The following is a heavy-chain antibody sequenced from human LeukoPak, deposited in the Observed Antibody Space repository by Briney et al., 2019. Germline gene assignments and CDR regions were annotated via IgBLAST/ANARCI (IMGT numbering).Heavy chain of an antibody. J-gene: IGHJ4*02. CDR1: GFTFGSYG. D-gene: IGHD3-22*01. V-gene: IGHV3-30*02. Sequence: GGSLRLSCAASGFTFGSYGTHWVRQAPGKGLEWVAFIRYDGSNTYYADSVKGRFTISRDNSKNTLYLQMNSLRAEDTAVYYCAKELFESYYYDSSGYLDYWGQGTLVTVSS. CDR3: AKELFESYYYDSSGYLDY. CDR2: IRYDGSNT.